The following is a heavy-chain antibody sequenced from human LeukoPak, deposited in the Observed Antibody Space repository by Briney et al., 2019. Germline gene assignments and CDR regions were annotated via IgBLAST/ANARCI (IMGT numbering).Heavy chain of an antibody. CDR2: IKQDGGER. V-gene: IGHV3-7*05. CDR3: ARRPNKLRFLEWFFDY. D-gene: IGHD3-3*01. J-gene: IGHJ4*02. Sequence: GGSLRLSCAASGLTFSDYWMSWVRQAPGKGLEWVANIKQDGGERHYADSMKGRFTISRHNAKNSLYLQMNSLRAEDTAVYFCARRPNKLRFLEWFFDYWGQGSLVSVSS. CDR1: GLTFSDYW.